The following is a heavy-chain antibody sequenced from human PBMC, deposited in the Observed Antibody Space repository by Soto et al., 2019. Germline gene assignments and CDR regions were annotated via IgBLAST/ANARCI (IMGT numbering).Heavy chain of an antibody. V-gene: IGHV4-30-4*01. Sequence: SETLSLTCTVSGGSISSGDYYWSWIRQPPGQGLEWIGYIYYSGSTYYNPSLKSRVTISVDTSKNQFSLKLSSVTAADTAVYYCARYRIAAAGTGDWFDPWGQGTLVTVSS. CDR1: GGSISSGDYY. CDR3: ARYRIAAAGTGDWFDP. CDR2: IYYSGST. J-gene: IGHJ5*02. D-gene: IGHD6-13*01.